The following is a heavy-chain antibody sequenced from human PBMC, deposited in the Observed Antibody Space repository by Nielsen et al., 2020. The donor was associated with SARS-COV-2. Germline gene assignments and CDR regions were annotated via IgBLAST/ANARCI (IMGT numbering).Heavy chain of an antibody. V-gene: IGHV3-9*01. Sequence: GGSLRLSCAASGFTFDDYAMHWVRQAPGEGLEWVSGISWNSGSIGYADSVKGRFTISRDNAKNSLYLQMNSLRAEDTALYYCARNLAGYSTRLAFDPWGQGTLVTVSS. CDR2: ISWNSGSI. D-gene: IGHD6-13*01. J-gene: IGHJ5*02. CDR3: ARNLAGYSTRLAFDP. CDR1: GFTFDDYA.